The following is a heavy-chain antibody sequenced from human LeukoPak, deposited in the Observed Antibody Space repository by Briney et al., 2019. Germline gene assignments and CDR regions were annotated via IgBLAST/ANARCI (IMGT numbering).Heavy chain of an antibody. V-gene: IGHV1-18*01. CDR3: VRDYFCGGGTCDDCFDP. J-gene: IGHJ5*02. Sequence: GASVKGSCKASGYTFTNYGVSCVRPAPGQGLEWMAWISTNHHDTKYAKKLRGKVTMTTDTSTSTAYLELRSLGSDDTAVYYCVRDYFCGGGTCDDCFDPWGQGSLVTVYS. CDR1: GYTFTNYG. D-gene: IGHD2-21*01. CDR2: ISTNHHDT.